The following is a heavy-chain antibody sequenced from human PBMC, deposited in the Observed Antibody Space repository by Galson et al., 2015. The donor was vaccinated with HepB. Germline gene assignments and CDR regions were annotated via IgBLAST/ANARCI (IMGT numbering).Heavy chain of an antibody. V-gene: IGHV3-21*04. CDR3: ARDWGEFSFYYYYYYMDV. CDR1: GFTFSSYS. D-gene: IGHD3-16*01. Sequence: SLRLSCAASGFTFSSYSMNWVRQAPGKGLEWVSSISSSSSYIYYADSVKGRFTISRDNAKNSLYLQMNSLRAEDTAVYYCARDWGEFSFYYYYYYMDVWGKGTTVTVSS. J-gene: IGHJ6*03. CDR2: ISSSSSYI.